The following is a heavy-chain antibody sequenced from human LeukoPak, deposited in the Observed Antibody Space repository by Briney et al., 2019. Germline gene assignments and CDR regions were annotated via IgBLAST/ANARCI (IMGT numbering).Heavy chain of an antibody. CDR3: ARDAYYDSSGYTSGFDY. Sequence: SETLSLTCTVSGGSISSYYWSWIRQPPGKGLEWIGYIYYSGSTNYNPSLKSRVTIPVDTSKNQFSLKLSSVTAADTAVYYCARDAYYDSSGYTSGFDYWGQGTLVTVSS. CDR1: GGSISSYY. CDR2: IYYSGST. V-gene: IGHV4-59*01. J-gene: IGHJ4*02. D-gene: IGHD3-22*01.